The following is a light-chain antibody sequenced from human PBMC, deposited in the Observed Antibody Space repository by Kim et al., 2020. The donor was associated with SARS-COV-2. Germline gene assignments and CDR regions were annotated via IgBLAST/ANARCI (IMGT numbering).Light chain of an antibody. CDR2: NDN. V-gene: IGLV6-57*03. CDR1: SGRIASNY. J-gene: IGLJ2*01. Sequence: GKTVTISCTRSSGRIASNYVQWYQQRPGNAPTTVIYNDNKRPSAVPDRFSGSIDRSSNSASLTISGLKTDDEADYYCLSYDSSSAVFGGGTQLTVL. CDR3: LSYDSSSAV.